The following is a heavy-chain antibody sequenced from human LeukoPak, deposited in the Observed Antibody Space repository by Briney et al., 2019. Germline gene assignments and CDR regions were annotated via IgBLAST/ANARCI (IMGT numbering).Heavy chain of an antibody. CDR1: GYTFTSYD. D-gene: IGHD6-13*01. CDR2: MNPNSGNT. Sequence: ASVKVSCKASGYTFTSYDINWVRQATGQGLGWMGWMNPNSGNTGYAQKFQGRVTMTRNTSISTAYMELSSLRSEDTAVYYCARGRRYSSSWSQGIWGQGTMVTVSS. V-gene: IGHV1-8*01. J-gene: IGHJ3*02. CDR3: ARGRRYSSSWSQGI.